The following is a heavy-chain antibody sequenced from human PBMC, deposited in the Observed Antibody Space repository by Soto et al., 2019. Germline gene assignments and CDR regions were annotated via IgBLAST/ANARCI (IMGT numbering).Heavy chain of an antibody. CDR2: IYPSNSDT. Sequence: GESLKISCKVSGYTFTTYWIGWLRQVPGKGLEWMGIIYPSNSDTRYSPSFQGQVTISVDKSISTAYLQWSSLKASDTAMYYCARNPDGFDIWGQGTMVTVSS. CDR1: GYTFTTYW. CDR3: ARNPDGFDI. V-gene: IGHV5-51*01. J-gene: IGHJ3*02.